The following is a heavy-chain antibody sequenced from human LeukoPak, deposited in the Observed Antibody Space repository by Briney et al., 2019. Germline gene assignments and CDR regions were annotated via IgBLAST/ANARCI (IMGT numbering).Heavy chain of an antibody. J-gene: IGHJ3*02. Sequence: SETLSLTCAVYGGSFSGYYWSWIRQPPGKGLEWIGEINHSGSTNYNPSLKSRVTMSVDTSKNQFSLKLSSVTAADTAVYYCARGGYNFDWYPVRPHDAFDIWGQGTMVTVSS. CDR1: GGSFSGYY. V-gene: IGHV4-34*01. CDR3: ARGGYNFDWYPVRPHDAFDI. CDR2: INHSGST. D-gene: IGHD3-9*01.